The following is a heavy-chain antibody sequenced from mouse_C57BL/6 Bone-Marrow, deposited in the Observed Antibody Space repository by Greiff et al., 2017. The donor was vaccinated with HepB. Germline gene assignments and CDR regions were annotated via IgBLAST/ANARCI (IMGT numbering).Heavy chain of an antibody. CDR1: GFTFSSYA. Sequence: EVQVVESGGGLVKPGGSLKLSCAASGFTFSSYAMSWVRQTPEKRLEWVATISDGGSYTYYPDNVKGRFTISRDNAKNNLYLQMSHLKSEDTAMYYCAREGDYYGSSYGGNAMDYWGQGTSVTVSS. D-gene: IGHD1-1*01. J-gene: IGHJ4*01. CDR2: ISDGGSYT. CDR3: AREGDYYGSSYGGNAMDY. V-gene: IGHV5-4*01.